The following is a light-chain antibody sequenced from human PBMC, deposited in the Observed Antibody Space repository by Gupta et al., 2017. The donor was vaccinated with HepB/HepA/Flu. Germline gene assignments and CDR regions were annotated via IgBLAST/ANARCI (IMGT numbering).Light chain of an antibody. CDR1: SSNIGSR. V-gene: IGLV1-44*01. CDR3: AAWDDSRNAYV. J-gene: IGLJ1*01. CDR2: TNN. Sequence: QSVLIPPPSASGTPGQRVIISCSGSSSNIGSRVNWYQQLPGTAPKLLINTNNQRPSGVPDRISGSKSGTSASLAISGLQAEDEADYYCAAWDDSRNAYVFGTGTKVTVL.